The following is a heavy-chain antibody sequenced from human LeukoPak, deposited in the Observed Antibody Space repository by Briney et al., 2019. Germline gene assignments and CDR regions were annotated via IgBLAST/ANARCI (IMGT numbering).Heavy chain of an antibody. D-gene: IGHD2-2*03. CDR2: LYYSGST. J-gene: IGHJ3*02. CDR1: GGSISSNSYC. CDR3: AKSLLGSTDDAFDI. V-gene: IGHV4-39*01. Sequence: SETLSLTCTVSGGSISSNSYCWGWIRQPPGKGLEWIGSLYYSGSTYYNPSHRSRVTISVDTSKNQFSLKLTSVTAADTAVYYCAKSLLGSTDDAFDIWGQGTMVAVSS.